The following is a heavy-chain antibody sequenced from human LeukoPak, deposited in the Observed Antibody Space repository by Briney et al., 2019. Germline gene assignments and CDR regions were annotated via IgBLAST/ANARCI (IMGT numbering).Heavy chain of an antibody. V-gene: IGHV3-48*01. Sequence: PGGSLRLSCAASGFTFSSYSMNWVRQAPGKGLEWVSYISSSSSTIYYADSVKGRFTISRDNAKNSLYLQMNSLRAEDTAVYYRARDREGATYYDFWSGYYLLDYWGQGTLVTVSS. D-gene: IGHD3-3*01. J-gene: IGHJ4*02. CDR2: ISSSSSTI. CDR3: ARDREGATYYDFWSGYYLLDY. CDR1: GFTFSSYS.